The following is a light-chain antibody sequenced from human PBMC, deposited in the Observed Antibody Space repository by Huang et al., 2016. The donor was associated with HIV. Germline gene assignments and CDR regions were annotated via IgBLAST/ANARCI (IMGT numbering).Light chain of an antibody. CDR3: QQYIRSAT. CDR2: KAS. J-gene: IGKJ2*01. V-gene: IGKV1-5*03. CDR1: QSVTIW. Sequence: DIQMTQSPSTLSAAVGDRVTITCRASQSVTIWLAWFQQKPGKAPKHLIYKASTLESGVPARFSGSGSGTEFTLTIDSLQPDDVATYYCQQYIRSATFGQGTKLEIK.